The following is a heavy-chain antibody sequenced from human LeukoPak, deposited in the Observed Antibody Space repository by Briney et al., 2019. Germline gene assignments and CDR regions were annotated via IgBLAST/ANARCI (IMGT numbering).Heavy chain of an antibody. D-gene: IGHD1-26*01. J-gene: IGHJ4*02. V-gene: IGHV3-30-3*01. CDR2: ISYDGSNK. CDR3: AREPYSGSSHTFDY. CDR1: GFTFSSYA. Sequence: GRSLRLSCAASGFTFSSYAMHWVRQAPGKGLEWVAVISYDGSNKYYADSVKGRFTISRDNSKNTLYLQMNSLRAEDTAVYYCAREPYSGSSHTFDYWGQGTLVTVSS.